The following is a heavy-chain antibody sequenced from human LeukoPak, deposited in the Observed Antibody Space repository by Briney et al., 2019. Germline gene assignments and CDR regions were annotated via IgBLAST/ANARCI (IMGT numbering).Heavy chain of an antibody. J-gene: IGHJ4*02. D-gene: IGHD2-2*01. CDR1: GGSISSSSYY. V-gene: IGHV4-39*01. Sequence: SETLSLTCTVSGGSISSSSYYWDWFRQPPGKVLEWIGAIYYSGNTNYNPSLKSRVTISVDTSKNQFSLKLSSVTAADTAVYYCARHRIPAALASAFDYWGQGTLVTVSS. CDR2: IYYSGNT. CDR3: ARHRIPAALASAFDY.